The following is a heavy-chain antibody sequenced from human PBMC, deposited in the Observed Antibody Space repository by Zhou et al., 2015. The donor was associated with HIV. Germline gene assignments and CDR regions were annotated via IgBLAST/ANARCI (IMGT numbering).Heavy chain of an antibody. D-gene: IGHD2-15*01. CDR1: GGTFSSYT. J-gene: IGHJ4*02. Sequence: QVQLVQSGAEVKKPGSSVKVSCKASGGTFSSYTISWVRQAPGQGLEWMGRIIPILGIANYAQKFQGRVTITADKSTSTAYMELSSLRSEDTAVYYCARTYCSGGSCYSLSQHFGFFDYWGQGTLVTVSS. CDR2: IIPILGIA. V-gene: IGHV1-69*02. CDR3: ARTYCSGGSCYSLSQHFGFFDY.